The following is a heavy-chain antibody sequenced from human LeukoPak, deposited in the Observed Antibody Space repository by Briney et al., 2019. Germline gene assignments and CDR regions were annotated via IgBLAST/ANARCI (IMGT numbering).Heavy chain of an antibody. J-gene: IGHJ5*02. D-gene: IGHD1-7*01. CDR1: RDTSSSYG. V-gene: IGHV1-18*01. Sequence: ASVKVSCKASRDTSSSYGIICVRQTPGQGLEWMGWISAYNGNTNYAQKLQGRVTMTTDTSTSTAYMELRSLRSDDTAVYYCARDLKLELLVRMVNWFDPWGQGTLVTVSS. CDR2: ISAYNGNT. CDR3: ARDLKLELLVRMVNWFDP.